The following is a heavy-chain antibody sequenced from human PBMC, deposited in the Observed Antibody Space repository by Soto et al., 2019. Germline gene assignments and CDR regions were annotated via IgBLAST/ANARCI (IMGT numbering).Heavy chain of an antibody. CDR1: GFTFSSYG. CDR3: VMVGVEATY. D-gene: IGHD2-15*01. J-gene: IGHJ4*02. V-gene: IGHV3-30*03. Sequence: PGGSLRLSCAASGFTFSSYGMHWVRQAPGKGLEWVAVISYDGSNKYYADSVKGRFTISRDNSQNTLYLQVTSLKTEDTAVYYCVMVGVEATYWGQGTLVSVSS. CDR2: ISYDGSNK.